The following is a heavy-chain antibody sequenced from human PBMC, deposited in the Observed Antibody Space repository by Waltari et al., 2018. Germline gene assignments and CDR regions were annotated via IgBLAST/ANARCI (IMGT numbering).Heavy chain of an antibody. CDR2: IYYSGST. CDR3: ARHLGQWLVRDKWFDP. CDR1: GGSISSSSYY. J-gene: IGHJ5*02. D-gene: IGHD6-19*01. Sequence: QLQLQESGPGLVKPSETLSLTCTVSGGSISSSSYYWGWIRQPPGKGLEWIGSIYYSGSTYYNPSLKSRVTISVDTSKNQFSLKLSSVTAADTAVYYCARHLGQWLVRDKWFDPWGQGTLVTVSS. V-gene: IGHV4-39*01.